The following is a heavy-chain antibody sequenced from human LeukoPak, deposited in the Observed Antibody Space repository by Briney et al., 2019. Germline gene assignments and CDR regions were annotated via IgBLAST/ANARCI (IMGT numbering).Heavy chain of an antibody. J-gene: IGHJ4*02. CDR3: ARGPPPRLLGLAI. Sequence: PSQTLSLTCTVSGGSISSGSYYWSWIRQPAGKGLEWIGRIYTSGSTNYNPSLKSRVTISVDTSKNQFSLKLSSVTAADTAVYYCARGPPPRLLGLAIWGQGTLVTVSS. CDR1: GGSISSGSYY. V-gene: IGHV4-61*02. D-gene: IGHD2-21*02. CDR2: IYTSGST.